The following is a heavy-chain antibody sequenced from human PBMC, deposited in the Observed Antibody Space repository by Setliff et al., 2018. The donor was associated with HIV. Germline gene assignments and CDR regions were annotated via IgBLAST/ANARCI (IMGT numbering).Heavy chain of an antibody. J-gene: IGHJ4*02. CDR1: GFTFSTFW. CDR2: IKPDGSSK. D-gene: IGHD3-16*01. V-gene: IGHV3-7*01. Sequence: VGSLRLSCAASGFTFSTFWMGWVRQAPGKGREWVAHIKPDGSSKKYVDSVKGRFTISRDNAKDSLYLQMHSLRAEDTAVYYCVRWGLPYGIDAWGQGTLVTVSS. CDR3: VRWGLPYGIDA.